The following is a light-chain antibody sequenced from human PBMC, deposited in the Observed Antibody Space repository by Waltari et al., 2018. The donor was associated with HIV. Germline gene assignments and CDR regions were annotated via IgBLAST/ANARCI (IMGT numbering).Light chain of an antibody. CDR2: ARN. CDR3: NSRDSSVNPLQVI. CDR1: SLRSYY. V-gene: IGLV3-19*01. Sequence: SSELTQDPAVSVALGQTVKITCQGDSLRSYYASWYQQKPGQAPVLVSYARNNRPSGIPDRFSGSSSGDTASLTITGAQAEDEAAYYCNSRDSSVNPLQVIFGGWTYVTVL. J-gene: IGLJ2*01.